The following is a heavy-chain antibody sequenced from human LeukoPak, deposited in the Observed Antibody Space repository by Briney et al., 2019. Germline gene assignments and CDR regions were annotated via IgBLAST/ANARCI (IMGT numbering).Heavy chain of an antibody. Sequence: ASVKVSCKASGGTFSSYAISWVRQAPGQGLEWMGGIIPIFGTANYAQKFQGRVTITTDESTSTAYMELSSLRSEDTAVYDCARGDAEMATTSGFDYWGQGTLVTVSS. J-gene: IGHJ4*02. CDR1: GGTFSSYA. CDR3: ARGDAEMATTSGFDY. D-gene: IGHD5-24*01. CDR2: IIPIFGTA. V-gene: IGHV1-69*05.